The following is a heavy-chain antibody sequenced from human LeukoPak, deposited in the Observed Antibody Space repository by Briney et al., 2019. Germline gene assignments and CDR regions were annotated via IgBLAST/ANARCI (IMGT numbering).Heavy chain of an antibody. V-gene: IGHV3-11*01. J-gene: IGHJ4*02. D-gene: IGHD6-19*01. CDR3: ARDRGAVTGQYFDY. CDR1: GFSFSGYY. CDR2: ISSSGTST. Sequence: GGSLRLSCAASGFSFSGYYMSWIRQAPGKGLEWVSYISSSGTSTNYADSVKGRFTISRDNAMNSLYLQMNSLRVEDTAVYYCARDRGAVTGQYFDYWGQGTLVTVSS.